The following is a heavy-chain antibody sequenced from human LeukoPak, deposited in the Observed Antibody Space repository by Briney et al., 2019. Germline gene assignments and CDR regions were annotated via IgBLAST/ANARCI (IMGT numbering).Heavy chain of an antibody. CDR3: AREGSYIVVVPAAIDYYYGMDV. CDR2: ISYDGSNK. J-gene: IGHJ6*02. D-gene: IGHD2-2*01. Sequence: GGSLRLSCAASGFTFSSYAMHWVRQVPGKGLEWVAVISYDGSNKYYADSVKGRFTISRDNSKNTLYLQMNSLRAEDTAVYYCAREGSYIVVVPAAIDYYYGMDVWGQGTTVTVSS. V-gene: IGHV3-30-3*01. CDR1: GFTFSSYA.